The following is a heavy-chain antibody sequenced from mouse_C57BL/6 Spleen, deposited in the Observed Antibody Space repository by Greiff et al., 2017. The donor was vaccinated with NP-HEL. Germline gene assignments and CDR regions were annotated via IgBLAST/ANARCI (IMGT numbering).Heavy chain of an antibody. J-gene: IGHJ1*03. CDR2: INPGSGGT. V-gene: IGHV1-54*01. CDR1: GYAFTDYL. Sequence: VQLQQSGAELVRPGTSVKVSCKASGYAFTDYLIEWVKQRPGQGLEWIGVINPGSGGTNYNEKFKGKATLTADKSSSTAYMQLSSLTSEDSAVYFCARGRLHWYFDVWGTGTTVTVSS. CDR3: ARGRLHWYFDV. D-gene: IGHD2-4*01.